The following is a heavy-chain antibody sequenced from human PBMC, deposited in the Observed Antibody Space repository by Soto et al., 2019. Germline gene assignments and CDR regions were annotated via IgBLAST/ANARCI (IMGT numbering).Heavy chain of an antibody. CDR1: GFTFSDYY. CDR3: ASPTVTPNYGMDV. Sequence: QVPLVESGGGLVKPGGSLRLSCAASGFTFSDYYMSWIRQAPGKGLEWVSYISSSGSTIYYADSVKGRFTISRDNAKIPLSLQMNSLGAEDTAVYYCASPTVTPNYGMDVLGQGTTVTVSS. V-gene: IGHV3-11*01. J-gene: IGHJ6*02. D-gene: IGHD4-17*01. CDR2: ISSSGSTI.